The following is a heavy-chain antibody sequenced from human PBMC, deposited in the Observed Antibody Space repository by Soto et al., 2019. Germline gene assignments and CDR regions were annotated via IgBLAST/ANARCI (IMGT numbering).Heavy chain of an antibody. Sequence: SETLSLTCAVYGGSFSGYYWSWIRQPPGKGLEWIGEINHSGSTNYNPSLKSRVTISVDTSKNQFSLKLSSVTAADTAVYYCARGSVGDIVVVVAAKRGYFDYCGPRTLVTVSS. CDR3: ARGSVGDIVVVVAAKRGYFDY. V-gene: IGHV4-34*01. D-gene: IGHD2-15*01. CDR2: INHSGST. J-gene: IGHJ4*02. CDR1: GGSFSGYY.